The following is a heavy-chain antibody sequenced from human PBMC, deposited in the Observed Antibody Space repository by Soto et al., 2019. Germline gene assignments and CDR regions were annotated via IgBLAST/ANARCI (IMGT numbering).Heavy chain of an antibody. CDR2: SSNSGTSS. Sequence: PGGSLRLSCEGSGFTFSDYYISWIRQAPGKGLERISYSSNSGTSSRYADSVKGRFSISRDNTKNLLYLQMNSLRAEDTAVYYCARSGDNYNRLDYWGQGTPVTVSS. CDR1: GFTFSDYY. J-gene: IGHJ4*02. V-gene: IGHV3-11*06. D-gene: IGHD1-1*01. CDR3: ARSGDNYNRLDY.